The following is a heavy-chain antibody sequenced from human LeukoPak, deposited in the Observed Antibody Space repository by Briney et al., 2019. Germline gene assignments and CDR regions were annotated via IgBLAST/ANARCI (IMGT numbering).Heavy chain of an antibody. CDR2: IYYSGST. CDR3: ARDLDSGLGH. CDR1: RGSLSSYY. V-gene: IGHV4-59*01. Sequence: SETLSLTCTVSRGSLSSYYWSWIRQPPGKGLEWIGYIYYSGSTNYNPSLKSRVTISVDTSKNQLSLKLSSVTAADTAVYYCARDLDSGLGHWGQGTLVTVSS. J-gene: IGHJ4*02. D-gene: IGHD3/OR15-3a*01.